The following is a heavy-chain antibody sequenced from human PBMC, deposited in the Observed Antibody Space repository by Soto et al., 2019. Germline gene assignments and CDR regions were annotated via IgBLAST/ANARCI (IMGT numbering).Heavy chain of an antibody. J-gene: IGHJ3*01. CDR1: GFTVSSNY. CDR2: IYSGGST. V-gene: IGHV3-53*01. Sequence: GGSLRLSCAASGFTVSSNYMSWVRQAPGKGLEWVSLIYSGGSTYYADSVKGRFTISRDNSKSTLYLQMNSLRAEDTAVYYCAMTSAGPAAFDACGQHTMVTISS. CDR3: AMTSAGPAAFDA. D-gene: IGHD2-2*01.